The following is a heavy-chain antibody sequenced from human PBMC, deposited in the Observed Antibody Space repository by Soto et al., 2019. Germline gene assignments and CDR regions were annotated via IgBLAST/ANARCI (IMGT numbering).Heavy chain of an antibody. CDR2: IWYDGSNK. J-gene: IGHJ6*02. CDR1: GFTFSRYG. V-gene: IGHV3-33*01. CDR3: ARDIEFVDIVSTIVPHYSFSAMDV. Sequence: GGSLRLSWEVSGFTFSRYGMHWVRQAPGKGLERVASIWYDGSNKNYGDSVKGRFTVSRDDLKNTVYLQMKSLRVEDTAVYYCARDIEFVDIVSTIVPHYSFSAMDVWGQGTTVTVSS. D-gene: IGHD5-12*01.